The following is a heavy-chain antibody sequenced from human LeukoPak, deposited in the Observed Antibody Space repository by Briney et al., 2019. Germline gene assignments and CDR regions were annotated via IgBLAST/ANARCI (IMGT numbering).Heavy chain of an antibody. CDR1: GFTFSSYS. Sequence: PGGSLRLSCAASGFTFSSYSMNWVRQAPGKGLEWVSSISSSSSYIYYADSVKGRFTISRDNSKNTLYLQMNSLRAEDTAVYYCATSGNYRFDYWGQGTLVTVSS. J-gene: IGHJ4*02. CDR3: ATSGNYRFDY. CDR2: ISSSSSYI. V-gene: IGHV3-21*01. D-gene: IGHD1-26*01.